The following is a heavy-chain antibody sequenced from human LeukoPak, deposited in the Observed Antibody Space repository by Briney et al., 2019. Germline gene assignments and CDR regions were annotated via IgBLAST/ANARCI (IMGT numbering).Heavy chain of an antibody. V-gene: IGHV1-18*01. J-gene: IGHJ4*02. CDR2: ISAYNGKT. CDR1: GYTFSNYG. CDR3: ARDGPDYGDYINFDY. Sequence: ASVKVSCKASGYTFSNYGITWVRQAPGQGLEWMGWISAYNGKTNYAQKFQGRVTMTTDTSTNTAYMELRSLISDDTAMYFCARDGPDYGDYINFDYWGQGTLVTVSS. D-gene: IGHD4-17*01.